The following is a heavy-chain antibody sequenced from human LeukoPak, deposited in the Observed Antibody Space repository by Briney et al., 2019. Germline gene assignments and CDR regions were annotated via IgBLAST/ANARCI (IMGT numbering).Heavy chain of an antibody. J-gene: IGHJ4*02. V-gene: IGHV3-23*01. CDR3: AKDFCSTTSCRFDY. Sequence: GGSLRLSCAASGFTFSSYAMSWVRQAPAKGLEWVSVISGSGDSTYYADSVKGRFTISRDKSKNTLYLQMNSLRAEDTAMYYCAKDFCSTTSCRFDYWGQGTLVTVSS. CDR2: ISGSGDST. CDR1: GFTFSSYA. D-gene: IGHD2-2*01.